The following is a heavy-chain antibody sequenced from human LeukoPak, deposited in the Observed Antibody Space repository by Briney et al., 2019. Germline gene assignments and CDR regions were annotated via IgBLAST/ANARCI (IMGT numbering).Heavy chain of an antibody. CDR3: ARVDGGSPLDY. CDR1: GFTFSSYW. CDR2: INSDGSST. Sequence: TGGSLRLSCAASGFTFSSYWMHWVRQAPGKGLVWVSRINSDGSSTSYADSVKGRFTISRDNAKNTLYLQMHSLRTEDTAVYYCARVDGGSPLDYWGQGTLVTVPS. J-gene: IGHJ4*02. D-gene: IGHD2-15*01. V-gene: IGHV3-74*01.